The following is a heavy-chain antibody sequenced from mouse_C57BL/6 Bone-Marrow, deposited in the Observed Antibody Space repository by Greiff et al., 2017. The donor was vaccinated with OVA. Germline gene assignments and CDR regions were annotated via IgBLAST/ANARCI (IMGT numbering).Heavy chain of an antibody. CDR3: VRHHDGSSAWFAY. D-gene: IGHD1-1*01. CDR1: GYTFTDYY. J-gene: IGHJ3*01. Sequence: EVQLQQSGPELVKPGASVKISCKASGYTFTDYYMNWVKQSHGKSLEWIGDINPNNGGTSYNQKFKGKATLTVDKSSSTAYMELRSLTSEDSSVYYCVRHHDGSSAWFAYWGQGTLVTVSA. CDR2: INPNNGGT. V-gene: IGHV1-26*01.